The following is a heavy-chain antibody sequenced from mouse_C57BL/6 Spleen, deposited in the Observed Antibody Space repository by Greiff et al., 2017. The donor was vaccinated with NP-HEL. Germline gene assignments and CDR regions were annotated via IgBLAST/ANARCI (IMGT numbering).Heavy chain of an antibody. CDR2: IDPETGGT. D-gene: IGHD1-1*01. J-gene: IGHJ4*01. CDR1: GYTFTDYE. CDR3: TRDYYYGSSCMDY. V-gene: IGHV1-15*01. Sequence: VQLQQSGAELVRPGASVTLSCKASGYTFTDYEMHWVKQTPVHGLEWIGAIDPETGGTAYNQKFKGKAILTADKSSSIAYMELRSLTSEDSAVYYCTRDYYYGSSCMDYWGQGTSVTVSS.